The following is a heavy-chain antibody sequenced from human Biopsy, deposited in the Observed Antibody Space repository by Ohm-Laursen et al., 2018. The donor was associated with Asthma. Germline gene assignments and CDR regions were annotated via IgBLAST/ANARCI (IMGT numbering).Heavy chain of an antibody. CDR3: AKDERAYYGSDSKYMQPVPLGD. Sequence: SLRLSCAASGFTFSHYNMNWVRQAPGKGLEWDSSITDTSRYIKYADSVKGRFTISRDNAKNSLYLQMNSLTAEDTAVYHCAKDERAYYGSDSKYMQPVPLGDWGQGTVVIVSA. CDR1: GFTFSHYN. CDR2: ITDTSRYI. D-gene: IGHD2-21*01. V-gene: IGHV3-21*04. J-gene: IGHJ4*02.